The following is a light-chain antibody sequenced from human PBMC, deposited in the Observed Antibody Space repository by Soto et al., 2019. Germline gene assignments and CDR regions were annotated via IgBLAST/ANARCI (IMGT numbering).Light chain of an antibody. CDR2: TNS. CDR1: SSNIGRHI. V-gene: IGLV1-44*01. Sequence: QSVLTQSPSASGTPGQRVTISCSGSSSNIGRHIVNWYQQLPGTAPKLLIYTNSQRPSGVPARFSGSKSGTSAALAISGLLSEDEAADYCAAWDDSRNGVLFGGGTKVTVL. J-gene: IGLJ2*01. CDR3: AAWDDSRNGVL.